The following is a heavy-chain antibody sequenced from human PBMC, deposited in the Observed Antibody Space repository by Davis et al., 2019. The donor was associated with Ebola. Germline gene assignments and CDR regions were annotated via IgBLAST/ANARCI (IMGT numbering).Heavy chain of an antibody. CDR1: GFTFSTYS. CDR2: SHYSGST. CDR3: AKDLYSSGWWGGAFDI. Sequence: ESLKISCAASGFTFSTYSMSWVRQPPGKGLEWIGYSHYSGSTNYNPSLKSRVTISAESSKNQFSLNLTSVTAADSAVYYCAKDLYSSGWWGGAFDIWGQGTMVTVSS. D-gene: IGHD6-19*01. J-gene: IGHJ3*02. V-gene: IGHV4-59*01.